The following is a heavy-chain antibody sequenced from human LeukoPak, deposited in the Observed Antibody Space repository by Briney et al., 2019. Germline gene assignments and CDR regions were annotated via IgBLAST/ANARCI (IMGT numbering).Heavy chain of an antibody. D-gene: IGHD3-16*01. CDR2: INGDASNT. V-gene: IGHV3-74*03. J-gene: IGHJ4*02. Sequence: GGSLRLSCAASGLTFNSYWMHWVRHVAGKGLVWVARINGDASNTTYADSVKGRFTISRDNSKNTLYLQMNSLRAEDTAVYYCAKAFMITFGGVTDFDYWGQGTLVTVSS. CDR3: AKAFMITFGGVTDFDY. CDR1: GLTFNSYW.